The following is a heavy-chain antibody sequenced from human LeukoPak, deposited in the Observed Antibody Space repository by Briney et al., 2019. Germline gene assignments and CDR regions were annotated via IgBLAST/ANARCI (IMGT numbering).Heavy chain of an antibody. J-gene: IGHJ3*02. D-gene: IGHD5-18*01. CDR1: GGSISSYY. CDR3: ARLDGYDAFDI. CDR2: IYYSGST. Sequence: SETLSLTCAVSGGSISSYYWSWIRQPPGKGLEWIGYIYYSGSTNYNPSLKSRVTISVDTSKNQFSLKLSSVTAADTAVYYCARLDGYDAFDIWGQGTMVTVSS. V-gene: IGHV4-59*01.